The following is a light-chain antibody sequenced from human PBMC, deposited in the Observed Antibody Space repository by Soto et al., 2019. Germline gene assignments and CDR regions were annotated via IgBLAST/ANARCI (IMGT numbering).Light chain of an antibody. V-gene: IGLV2-11*01. CDR2: DVT. CDR3: CSYADRYPFYV. J-gene: IGLJ1*01. Sequence: QSALAQPRSVSGSPGQSVISPCTGSRSDVGAYNYVSWYQQHPGKAPKLIIFDVTKRPSGVPHRFSGSKSGNTASLTISGLQAEDEADYFCCSYADRYPFYVFGSGTNVT. CDR1: RSDVGAYNY.